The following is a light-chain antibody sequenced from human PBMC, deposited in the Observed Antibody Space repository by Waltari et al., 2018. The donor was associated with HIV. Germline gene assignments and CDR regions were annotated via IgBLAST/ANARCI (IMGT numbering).Light chain of an antibody. Sequence: QSALTQPASVSGSPGQSITISCTGTSSDVGGYNYVSWYQQHPGKAPKLMIYDVSNRPSGVSNRFSGSKSCNTASLTISGLQAEDEADYYCSSYTSSSRDFGTGTKVTVL. CDR3: SSYTSSSRD. J-gene: IGLJ1*01. CDR2: DVS. V-gene: IGLV2-14*03. CDR1: SSDVGGYNY.